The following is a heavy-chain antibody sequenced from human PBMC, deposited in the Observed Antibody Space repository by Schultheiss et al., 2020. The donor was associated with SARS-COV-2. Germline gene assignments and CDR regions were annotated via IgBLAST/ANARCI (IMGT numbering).Heavy chain of an antibody. CDR3: ARDVGDYGPYYYYGMDV. Sequence: GGSLRLSCAASGFTFNTYSMNWVRQAPGKGLEWVSYISSSGSTIYYADSVKGRFTISRDNAKNSLYLQMNSLRAEDTAVYYCARDVGDYGPYYYYGMDVWGQGTTVTVSS. CDR2: ISSSGSTI. V-gene: IGHV3-48*04. D-gene: IGHD4-17*01. CDR1: GFTFNTYS. J-gene: IGHJ6*02.